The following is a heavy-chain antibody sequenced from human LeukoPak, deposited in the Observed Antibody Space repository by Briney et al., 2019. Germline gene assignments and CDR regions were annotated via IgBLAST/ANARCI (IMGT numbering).Heavy chain of an antibody. J-gene: IGHJ5*02. D-gene: IGHD3-10*01. Sequence: SETLSLTCAVYGGSFSGYYWSWVRQPPGKGLEWIGEINPSGSTNYNPSLKSRVTISVDTSKNQFSLKLTSVTAADTAVYYCARRLRFVGVWFDPWGQGTLVTVSS. V-gene: IGHV4-34*01. CDR1: GGSFSGYY. CDR2: INPSGST. CDR3: ARRLRFVGVWFDP.